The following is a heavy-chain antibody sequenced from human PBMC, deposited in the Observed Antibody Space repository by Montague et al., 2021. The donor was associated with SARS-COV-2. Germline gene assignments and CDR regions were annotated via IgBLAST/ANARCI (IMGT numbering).Heavy chain of an antibody. D-gene: IGHD3-10*01. Sequence: SETLSLTCAVYGGSFSGYYWSWIRKPPEKGLERIGEINQCGRTNNNPSLKSRVIIAVDTSKTQFSLKLSSVTAADTAVYYCARRGSSVWGVTVSAELDYWGQGILVIVSS. V-gene: IGHV4-34*01. CDR1: GGSFSGYY. CDR3: ARRGSSVWGVTVSAELDY. CDR2: INQCGRT. J-gene: IGHJ4*02.